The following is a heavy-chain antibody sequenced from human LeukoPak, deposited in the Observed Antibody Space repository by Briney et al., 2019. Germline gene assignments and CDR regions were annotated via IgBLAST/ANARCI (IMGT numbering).Heavy chain of an antibody. V-gene: IGHV4-30-4*01. J-gene: IGHJ4*02. CDR1: GGSISSADYY. D-gene: IGHD6-13*01. Sequence: PSQTLSLTCTVSGGSISSADYYWSWLRQPPGKGLEWIGYIYYSGSTHYNPSLKSRVTISVDTSKNQFSLKLSSVSAADTAVYYCARDGWSIAAALDWGQGTLVTVSS. CDR3: ARDGWSIAAALD. CDR2: IYYSGST.